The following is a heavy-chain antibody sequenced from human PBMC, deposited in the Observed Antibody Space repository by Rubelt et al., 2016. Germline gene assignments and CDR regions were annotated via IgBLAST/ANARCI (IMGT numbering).Heavy chain of an antibody. Sequence: QVQLVQSGAEVKKPGASVKVSCKASGYMFTNYYMHWVRQAPGQGLEWMGIINPSSGSTTYAQKFQDRVTMTRDTSTSTVDMEVSSMKSEDTAVYYWARRITAGNVDYWGQGTLVTVSS. CDR1: GYMFTNYY. J-gene: IGHJ4*02. D-gene: IGHD6-13*01. V-gene: IGHV1-46*01. CDR3: ARRITAGNVDY. CDR2: INPSSGST.